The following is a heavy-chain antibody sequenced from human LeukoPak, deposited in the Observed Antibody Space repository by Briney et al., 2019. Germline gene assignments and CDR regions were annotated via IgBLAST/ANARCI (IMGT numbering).Heavy chain of an antibody. CDR2: IIPIFGTA. CDR1: GGTFSSYA. D-gene: IGHD6-13*01. CDR3: ASGDSSSWYFQFDY. J-gene: IGHJ4*02. Sequence: SVKVSCKASGGTFSSYAISWVRQAPGQGLEWMGGIIPIFGTADYAQKFQGRVTITTDESTSTAYMELSSLRSEDTAVYYCASGDSSSWYFQFDYWGQGTLVTVSS. V-gene: IGHV1-69*05.